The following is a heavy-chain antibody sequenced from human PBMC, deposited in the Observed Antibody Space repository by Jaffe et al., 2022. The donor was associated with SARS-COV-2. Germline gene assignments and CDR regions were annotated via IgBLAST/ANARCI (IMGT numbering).Heavy chain of an antibody. Sequence: QVQLVESGGGVVQPGRSLRLSCAASGFTFSSYGMHWVRQAPGKGLEWVAVIWYDGSNKYYADSVKGRFTISRDNSKNTLYLQMNSLRAEDTAVYYCARDRREYSSSPGDYWGQGTLVTVSS. D-gene: IGHD6-6*01. CDR1: GFTFSSYG. CDR2: IWYDGSNK. CDR3: ARDRREYSSSPGDY. V-gene: IGHV3-33*01. J-gene: IGHJ4*02.